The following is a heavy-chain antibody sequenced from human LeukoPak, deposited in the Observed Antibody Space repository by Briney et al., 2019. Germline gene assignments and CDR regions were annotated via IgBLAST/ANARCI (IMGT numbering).Heavy chain of an antibody. CDR2: IKQDGSEK. CDR3: ARDLRQLVYYY. Sequence: QTGGSLRLSCAASGFTFSSYEMNWVRQAPGKGLEWVANIKQDGSEKYYVDSVKGRFTISRDNAKNSLYLQMNSLRAEDTAVYYCARDLRQLVYYYWGQGTLVTVSS. D-gene: IGHD6-13*01. V-gene: IGHV3-7*01. CDR1: GFTFSSYE. J-gene: IGHJ4*02.